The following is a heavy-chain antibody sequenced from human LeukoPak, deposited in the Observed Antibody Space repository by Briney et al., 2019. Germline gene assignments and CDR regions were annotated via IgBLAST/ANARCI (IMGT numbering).Heavy chain of an antibody. Sequence: GGFLRLSCAASGFTFSSYSMNWVRQAPGKGLEWVAVISYDGSNKYYADSVKGRFTISRDNSKNTLYLQMNSLRAEDTAVYYCARDLLVATRPFHYWGQGTLVTVSS. J-gene: IGHJ4*02. CDR3: ARDLLVATRPFHY. D-gene: IGHD5-12*01. V-gene: IGHV3-30*03. CDR1: GFTFSSYS. CDR2: ISYDGSNK.